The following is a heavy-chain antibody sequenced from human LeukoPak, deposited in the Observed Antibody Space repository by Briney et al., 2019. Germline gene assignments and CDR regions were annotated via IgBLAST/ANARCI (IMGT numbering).Heavy chain of an antibody. J-gene: IGHJ4*02. CDR1: GGSFIGYY. Sequence: SETLSLTCAVYGGSFIGYYWSWIRQPPGKGLEWIGEINHSGSTNYNPSLKSRVTVSVDTSKNQFSLKLSSVTAADTAVYYCASLPERGSYDFWSGSIASFDYWGQGTPVTVSS. CDR2: INHSGST. D-gene: IGHD3-3*01. V-gene: IGHV4-34*01. CDR3: ASLPERGSYDFWSGSIASFDY.